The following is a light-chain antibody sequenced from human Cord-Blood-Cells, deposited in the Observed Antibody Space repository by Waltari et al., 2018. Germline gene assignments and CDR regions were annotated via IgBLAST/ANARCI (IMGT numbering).Light chain of an antibody. Sequence: QSALTQPASVSGSPGPSITISCTGTSRHVGGYNYVPWYQQHPGKAPKLMIYDVSNRPSGVSNRVSGSKSGNTASLTISGLQAEDEADYYCSSYTSSSTLVFGGGTKLTVL. V-gene: IGLV2-14*01. CDR1: SRHVGGYNY. J-gene: IGLJ2*01. CDR3: SSYTSSSTLV. CDR2: DVS.